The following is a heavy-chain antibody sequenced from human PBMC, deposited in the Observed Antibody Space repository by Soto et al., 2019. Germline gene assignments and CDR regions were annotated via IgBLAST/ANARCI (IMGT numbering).Heavy chain of an antibody. Sequence: EVQLLESGGGLVQPGGSLRLSCAASGFTFSSYAMSWVRQAPGKGLEWVSAISGSGGSTYYADSVKGRFTISRDNSKNTLYLQMNRLRAEDTAVYYCAKGTWYSSSWTDYYMDVWGKGTTVTVSS. V-gene: IGHV3-23*01. CDR1: GFTFSSYA. D-gene: IGHD6-13*01. CDR2: ISGSGGST. CDR3: AKGTWYSSSWTDYYMDV. J-gene: IGHJ6*03.